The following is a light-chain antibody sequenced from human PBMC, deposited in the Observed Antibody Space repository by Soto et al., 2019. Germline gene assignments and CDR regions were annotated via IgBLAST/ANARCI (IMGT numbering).Light chain of an antibody. Sequence: NFMLTQPHSVSESPGKTVTISCTRSGGSIASNYVQWYQQRPGSAPTTVIYEDYQRPSGVPDRFSGSIDSSSNSASLTITGLKTEDESDYYCQSHDSSNVNRVVGGGTQLTVL. CDR2: EDY. CDR3: QSHDSSNVNRV. J-gene: IGLJ3*02. V-gene: IGLV6-57*04. CDR1: GGSIASNY.